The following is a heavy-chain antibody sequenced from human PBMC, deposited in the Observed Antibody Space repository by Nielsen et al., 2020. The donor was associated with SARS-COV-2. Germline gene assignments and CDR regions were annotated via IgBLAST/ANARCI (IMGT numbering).Heavy chain of an antibody. Sequence: GGSLRLSCAASGFTFSSYGMHWVRQAPGKGLEWVVVIWYDGSNKYYADSVKGRFTISRDNSKNTLYLQMNSLRAEDTAVYYCAGHLSWYGMDVWGQGTTVTVSS. V-gene: IGHV3-33*01. CDR1: GFTFSSYG. D-gene: IGHD3-16*02. J-gene: IGHJ6*02. CDR2: IWYDGSNK. CDR3: AGHLSWYGMDV.